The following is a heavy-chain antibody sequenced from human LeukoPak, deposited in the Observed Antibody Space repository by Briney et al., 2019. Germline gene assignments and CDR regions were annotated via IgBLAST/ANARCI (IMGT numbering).Heavy chain of an antibody. V-gene: IGHV1-69*05. CDR1: GYTFTSYG. CDR3: ARDYGDYQNWFDP. D-gene: IGHD4-17*01. J-gene: IGHJ5*02. Sequence: GASVKVSCKASGYTFTSYGISWVRQAPGQGLEWMGGIIPIFGTANYAQKFQGRVTITTDESTSTAYMELSSLRSEDTAVYYCARDYGDYQNWFDPWGQGTLVTVSS. CDR2: IIPIFGTA.